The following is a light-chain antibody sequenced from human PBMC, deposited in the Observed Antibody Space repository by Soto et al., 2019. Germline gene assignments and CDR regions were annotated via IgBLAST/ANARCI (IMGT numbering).Light chain of an antibody. CDR3: QQYGNPPPNA. J-gene: IGKJ2*01. V-gene: IGKV3-20*01. CDR1: QSISSSY. CDR2: GAS. Sequence: EIVLTQSPGTLSLSPGERATLSYRASQSISSSYLAWYQQKPGQAPRVLIYGASSRATGMPDRFSGSGSGTDFTLTISRLEPEDGAVYFCQQYGNPPPNAFGQGTKVEIK.